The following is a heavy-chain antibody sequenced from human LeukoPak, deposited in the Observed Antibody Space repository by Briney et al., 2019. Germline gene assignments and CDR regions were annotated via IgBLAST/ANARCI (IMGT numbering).Heavy chain of an antibody. Sequence: GGSLRLSCSASGFAFSVYALSWLRQPPGKGLEWVSTINANSGTTSYAASVRGRFTISRDNSKNTLYLQLNTLRADDTATYYCAKPISGGLAVTADWFHPWGQGTLVTVSS. CDR2: INANSGTT. J-gene: IGHJ5*02. D-gene: IGHD6-19*01. CDR3: AKPISGGLAVTADWFHP. V-gene: IGHV3-23*01. CDR1: GFAFSVYA.